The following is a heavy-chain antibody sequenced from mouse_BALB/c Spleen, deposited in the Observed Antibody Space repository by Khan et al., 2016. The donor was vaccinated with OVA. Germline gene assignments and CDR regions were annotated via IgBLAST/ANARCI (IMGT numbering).Heavy chain of an antibody. CDR2: IYWDDDK. V-gene: IGHV8-12*01. Sequence: QVTLKESGPGILQPSQTLSLTCSFSGFSLSASGVSVSWIRQPSGKGLEWLAHIYWDDDKRYNPSLKSRLTTSKDTSRNQVFLQIASVDTADTATYDCARRPRGVYSDYLFAYWGQGTLVTVSA. D-gene: IGHD2-4*01. CDR1: GFSLSASGVS. J-gene: IGHJ3*01. CDR3: ARRPRGVYSDYLFAY.